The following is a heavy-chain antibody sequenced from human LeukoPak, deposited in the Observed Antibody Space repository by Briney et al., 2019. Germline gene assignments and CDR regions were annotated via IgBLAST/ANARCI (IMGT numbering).Heavy chain of an antibody. V-gene: IGHV4-39*07. CDR3: ARVGFYYYGSGSSLMDI. J-gene: IGHJ3*02. CDR2: INHSGST. D-gene: IGHD3-10*01. Sequence: SETLSLTCTVSGGSISSSSYYWGWIRQPPGKGLEWIGEINHSGSTNYNPSLKSRVTISVDTSKNQFSLKLSSVTAADTAVYYCARVGFYYYGSGSSLMDIWGQGTMVTVSS. CDR1: GGSISSSSYY.